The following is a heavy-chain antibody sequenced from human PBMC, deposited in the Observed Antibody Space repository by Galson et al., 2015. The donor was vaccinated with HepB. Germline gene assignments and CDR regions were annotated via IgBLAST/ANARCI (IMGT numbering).Heavy chain of an antibody. D-gene: IGHD1-1*01. CDR2: IDNSGSTT. CDR3: ARDRTAAGSTFDC. Sequence: SLRLSCAASGFIVSDYEMSWVRQAPGKGLEWVSYIDNSGSTTYYADSVKGRFTISRDNAKNSLYLQMNSLRVEDTAVYYCARDRTAAGSTFDCWGQGTLVTVSS. V-gene: IGHV3-48*03. CDR1: GFIVSDYE. J-gene: IGHJ4*02.